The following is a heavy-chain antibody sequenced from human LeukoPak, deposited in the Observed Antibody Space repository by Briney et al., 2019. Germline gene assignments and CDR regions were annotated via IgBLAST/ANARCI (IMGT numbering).Heavy chain of an antibody. CDR2: IYHSGST. V-gene: IGHV4-38-2*02. D-gene: IGHD3-9*01. CDR3: ARAPSRLYDILTGSYKGSYFDY. Sequence: SETLSLTCTVSGYSISSGYYWGWIRQPPGKGLEWIGSIYHSGSTYYNPSLKSRVTISVDTSKNQFSLKLSSVTAADTAVYYCARAPSRLYDILTGSYKGSYFDYWGQGTLVTVSS. J-gene: IGHJ4*02. CDR1: GYSISSGYY.